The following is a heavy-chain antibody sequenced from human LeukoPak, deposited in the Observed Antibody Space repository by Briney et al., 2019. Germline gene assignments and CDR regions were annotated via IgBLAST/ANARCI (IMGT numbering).Heavy chain of an antibody. Sequence: PSETLSLTCTVSGGSISSSNYYWGWIRQPPGKGPEWIGYIYYSGSTNYNPSLKSRVTISLDTSKNQFSLKLSSVTAADTAVYYCARLGGGSGWLYYFDYWGQGTLVTVSS. CDR2: IYYSGST. V-gene: IGHV4-61*05. CDR3: ARLGGGSGWLYYFDY. J-gene: IGHJ4*02. CDR1: GGSISSSNYY. D-gene: IGHD6-19*01.